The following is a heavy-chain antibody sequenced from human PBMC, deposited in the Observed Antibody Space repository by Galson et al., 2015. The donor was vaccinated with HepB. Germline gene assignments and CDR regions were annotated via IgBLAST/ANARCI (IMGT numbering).Heavy chain of an antibody. CDR1: GDSRSFYS. J-gene: IGHJ4*02. Sequence: SETLSLTCIVSGDSRSFYSWNWIRQPAGKGLEWIGRIYNNGFPNYNPSLKSRLTMSVDTSKSQFSLRVTSVTAADTAVYYCARGLRNYFDSWGQGILVTVSS. CDR3: ARGLRNYFDS. CDR2: IYNNGFP. V-gene: IGHV4-4*07.